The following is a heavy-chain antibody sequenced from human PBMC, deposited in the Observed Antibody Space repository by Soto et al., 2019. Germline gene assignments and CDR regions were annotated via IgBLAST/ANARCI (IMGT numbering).Heavy chain of an antibody. J-gene: IGHJ6*02. CDR1: GGSISSGCDS. CDR2: IYYSGST. CDR3: AHLSQGYSGSYYYYYYGMDV. D-gene: IGHD1-26*01. V-gene: IGHV4-30-2*03. Sequence: TSETLSLTCGVSGGSISSGCDSWSWIRQPPGKGLEWIGYIYYSGSTYYNPSLKSRVTISVDTSKNQFSLKLSSVTAADTAVYYCAHLSQGYSGSYYYYYYGMDVWGQGTTVTVSS.